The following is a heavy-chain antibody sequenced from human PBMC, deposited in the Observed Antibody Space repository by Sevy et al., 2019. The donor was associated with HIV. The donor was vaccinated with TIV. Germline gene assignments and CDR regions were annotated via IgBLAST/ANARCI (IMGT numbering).Heavy chain of an antibody. CDR2: FDPEDGDPEDGKT. V-gene: IGHV1-24*01. CDR3: ATTKDYYDSSGYPFDD. D-gene: IGHD3-22*01. Sequence: ASVKVSCKVSGYSLTKLAMHWVRQAPGKGPEWLGTFDPEDGDPEDGKTIYAQKFQDRVIITEDTSTDTAYMELSSLTSEDTAMYYCATTKDYYDSSGYPFDDWGQGTLVTVSS. CDR1: GYSLTKLA. J-gene: IGHJ4*02.